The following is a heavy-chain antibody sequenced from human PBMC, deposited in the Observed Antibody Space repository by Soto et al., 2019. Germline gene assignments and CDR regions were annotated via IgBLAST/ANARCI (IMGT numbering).Heavy chain of an antibody. J-gene: IGHJ5*02. CDR3: ARGLPFTRVPGRRNWFDP. CDR1: GYTFTSYD. CDR2: MNPNSGNT. V-gene: IGHV1-8*01. Sequence: QVQLVQSGAEVKKPGSSVKVSCKASGYTFTSYDINWVRQATGQGLEWMGWMNPNSGNTGYAQKFQGRVTMTRNTSISTAYMELSSLRSEDTAVYYCARGLPFTRVPGRRNWFDPWGQGTLVTVSS.